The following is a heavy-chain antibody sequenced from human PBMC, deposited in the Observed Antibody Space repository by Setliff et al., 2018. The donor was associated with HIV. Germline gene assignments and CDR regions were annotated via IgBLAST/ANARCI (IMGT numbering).Heavy chain of an antibody. CDR1: GDSMIPHY. D-gene: IGHD5-18*01. Sequence: SETLSLTCLVSGDSMIPHYWSWIRQPPGRGLEWIGYISNYGSPSYSPSLESRVTILLDTSKNQFSLRLSSVTAADTAMYYCARRGKTENSYVLNWFDPWGQGILVTVSS. CDR2: ISNYGSP. CDR3: ARRGKTENSYVLNWFDP. V-gene: IGHV4-4*08. J-gene: IGHJ5*02.